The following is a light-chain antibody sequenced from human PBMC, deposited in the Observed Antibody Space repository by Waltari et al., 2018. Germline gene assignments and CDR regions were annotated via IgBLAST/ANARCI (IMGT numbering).Light chain of an antibody. CDR3: LQYFSSPLT. J-gene: IGKJ4*01. CDR1: QSISSW. Sequence: DIQMPQSPSSLSASVGDTVTITCRASQSISSWLDWYQQKPGKAPNLLIYKASSLQSGVPSRFSGSGFGADFTLTISSLQPEDFATYYCLQYFSSPLTFGGGTKVEIK. V-gene: IGKV1-5*03. CDR2: KAS.